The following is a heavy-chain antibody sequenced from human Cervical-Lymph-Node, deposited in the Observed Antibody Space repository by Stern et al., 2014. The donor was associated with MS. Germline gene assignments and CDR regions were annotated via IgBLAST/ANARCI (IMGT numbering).Heavy chain of an antibody. CDR3: ARSVAADYPYYYYGMDV. D-gene: IGHD6-13*01. CDR1: GFTFSSYG. Sequence: VQLVQSGGGVVQPGRSLRLSCAASGFTFSSYGMHWVRQAPGKGLEWVAGIWYDGSNKYYADSVKGRFTISRDNSKNTLYLQMNSLRAEDTAVYYCARSVAADYPYYYYGMDVWGQGTTVTVSS. J-gene: IGHJ6*02. V-gene: IGHV3-33*01. CDR2: IWYDGSNK.